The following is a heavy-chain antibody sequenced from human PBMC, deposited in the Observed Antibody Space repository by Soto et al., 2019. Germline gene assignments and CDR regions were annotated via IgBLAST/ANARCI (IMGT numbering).Heavy chain of an antibody. D-gene: IGHD3-22*01. CDR2: INPNSGGT. J-gene: IGHJ4*02. Sequence: PVKPSWKAPGYAKTGNYRQWVRQDNGQGLEWMGWINPNSGGTNYAQKFQGWVTMTRDTSISTAYMELNSLRAEDTALYYCARVLSSGNSDPFDYWGQGTLVTVSS. CDR3: ARVLSSGNSDPFDY. CDR1: GYAKTGNY. V-gene: IGHV1-2*04.